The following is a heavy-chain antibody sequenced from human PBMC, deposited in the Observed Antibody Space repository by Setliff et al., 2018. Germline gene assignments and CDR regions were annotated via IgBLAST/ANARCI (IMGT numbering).Heavy chain of an antibody. CDR1: GDSISSTSYQ. CDR3: ARHEFVGGYYGSVTYRHFDY. V-gene: IGHV4-39*01. Sequence: TSETLSLTCTVSGDSISSTSYQWGWVRQPPGKGLEWIGSIYYTGTAYYNPSLTSRVTIAVDTSKDQFSLQVTSLAATDTALYFCARHEFVGGYYGSVTYRHFDYWGQGILVTVSS. J-gene: IGHJ4*02. D-gene: IGHD3-10*01. CDR2: IYYTGTA.